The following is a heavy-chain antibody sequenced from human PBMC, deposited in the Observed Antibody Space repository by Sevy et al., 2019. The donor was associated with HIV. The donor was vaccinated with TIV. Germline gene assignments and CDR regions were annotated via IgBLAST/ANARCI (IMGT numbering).Heavy chain of an antibody. CDR3: ARGGEGYSGSKVDAFDI. Sequence: ASVKVSCKASGYTFTGYGISWVRQAPGQGLEWMGWISAYNGNTNYAQMLQGRVTMTTDTSTSTAYMELRSLRSDDTAGYYCARGGEGYSGSKVDAFDIWGQGAMVTVSS. J-gene: IGHJ3*02. D-gene: IGHD1-26*01. CDR1: GYTFTGYG. V-gene: IGHV1-18*01. CDR2: ISAYNGNT.